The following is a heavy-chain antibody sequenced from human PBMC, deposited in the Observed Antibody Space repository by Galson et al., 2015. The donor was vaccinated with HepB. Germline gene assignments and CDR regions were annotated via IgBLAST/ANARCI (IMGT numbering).Heavy chain of an antibody. CDR3: ARGLNGVPAAISSGGGYFDY. D-gene: IGHD2-2*01. Sequence: SLRLSCAASGFTFSSYWMHWVRQAPGKGLVGVSRINSDGSSTIYADSVKGRFTISRDNAKNTLYLQMNSLRAEDTAVYYCARGLNGVPAAISSGGGYFDYWGQGTLVTVSS. CDR1: GFTFSSYW. V-gene: IGHV3-74*01. CDR2: INSDGSST. J-gene: IGHJ4*02.